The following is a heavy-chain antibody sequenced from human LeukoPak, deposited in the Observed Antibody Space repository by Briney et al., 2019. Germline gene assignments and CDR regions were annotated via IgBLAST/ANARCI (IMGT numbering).Heavy chain of an antibody. CDR3: ARDPATYYYTDV. CDR2: INPNSGGT. Sequence: GASVKVSCKASGYTFTSYAMHWVRQAPGQRLEWMGWINPNSGGTNYAQKFQGRVIMTRDTSISTVHLEVSGLRSDDTGVYYCARDPATYYYTDVWGKGTTVTVSS. CDR1: GYTFTSYA. J-gene: IGHJ6*03. D-gene: IGHD2-15*01. V-gene: IGHV1-2*02.